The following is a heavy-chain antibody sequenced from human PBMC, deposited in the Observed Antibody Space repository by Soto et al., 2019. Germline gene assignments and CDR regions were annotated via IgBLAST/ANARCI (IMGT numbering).Heavy chain of an antibody. CDR1: GYTFTGYY. CDR2: INPNSGGT. J-gene: IGHJ6*02. D-gene: IGHD4-17*01. V-gene: IGHV1-2*02. Sequence: GASVKVSCKASGYTFTGYYMHWVRQAPGQGLEWMGWINPNSGGTNYAQKFQGRVTMTRDTSISTAYMELRRLRSDDTAVYYCARDGTVTTTRGDYYYGMDVWGQGTTVTVSS. CDR3: ARDGTVTTTRGDYYYGMDV.